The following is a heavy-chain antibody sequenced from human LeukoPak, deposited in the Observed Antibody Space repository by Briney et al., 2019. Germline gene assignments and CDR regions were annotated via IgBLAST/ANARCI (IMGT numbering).Heavy chain of an antibody. V-gene: IGHV1-2*02. CDR3: ARKVSWLGYCSSTRCQVPFFDY. J-gene: IGHJ4*02. CDR1: GYTFTGYY. Sequence: GASVKVSCKASGYTFTGYYMHWVRQAPGQVLEWMGWINPNSGGTNYAQKFQGRVTMTRDTSISTAYMELSRLRSDDTAVYYCARKVSWLGYCSSTRCQVPFFDYWGQGTLVTVSS. CDR2: INPNSGGT. D-gene: IGHD2-2*01.